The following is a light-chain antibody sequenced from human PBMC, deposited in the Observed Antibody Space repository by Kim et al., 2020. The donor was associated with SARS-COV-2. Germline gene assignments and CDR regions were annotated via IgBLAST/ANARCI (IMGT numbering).Light chain of an antibody. CDR1: SLRSYY. Sequence: SSELTQDPAVSVALGQTVRITCQGDSLRSYYASWYQQKPGQAPVLVIYGKNNRPSGIPDRFSGSSSGNTVSLTITGAQAEDEADYYCNSRDSSGNHRVVFGGGTQLTV. J-gene: IGLJ2*01. V-gene: IGLV3-19*01. CDR3: NSRDSSGNHRVV. CDR2: GKN.